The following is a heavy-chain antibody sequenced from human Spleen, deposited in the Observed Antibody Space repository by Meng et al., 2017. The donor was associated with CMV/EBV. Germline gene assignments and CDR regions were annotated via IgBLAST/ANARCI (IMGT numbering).Heavy chain of an antibody. Sequence: GESLKISCAASGFSFSSYGMQWVRQAPGKGLEWVAFRRYDGSNEYYADSVKGRFTISRDNSKNTLYLQMNSLRPEDTAVYYCARVEGPLPELANIDYWGQGMLVTVSS. V-gene: IGHV3-30*02. J-gene: IGHJ4*02. CDR1: GFSFSSYG. CDR2: RRYDGSNE. CDR3: ARVEGPLPELANIDY. D-gene: IGHD1-1*01.